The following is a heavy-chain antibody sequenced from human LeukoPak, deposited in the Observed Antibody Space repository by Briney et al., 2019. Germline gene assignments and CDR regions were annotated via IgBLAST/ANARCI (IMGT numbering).Heavy chain of an antibody. J-gene: IGHJ3*02. D-gene: IGHD3-22*01. CDR2: INPSGGST. CDR3: ARPQYPYYYDSSGPYDAFDI. CDR1: GYTLTGYY. Sequence: GSVKVSCKASGYTLTGYYMHWVRQAPGQGLEWMGIINPSGGSTSYAQKFQGRVTMTRDKSTSTVYMELNSMRSEDTAVYYCARPQYPYYYDSSGPYDAFDIWGQGTMVTVSS. V-gene: IGHV1-46*01.